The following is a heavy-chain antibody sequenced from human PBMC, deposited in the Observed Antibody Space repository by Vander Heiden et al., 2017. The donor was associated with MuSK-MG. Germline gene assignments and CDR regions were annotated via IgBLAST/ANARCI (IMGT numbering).Heavy chain of an antibody. V-gene: IGHV1-24*01. D-gene: IGHD6-19*01. Sequence: QVQLVQSGAEVKKPGASVKVSCKVSGYTLTELSMHWVRQAPGKGLEWMGGFDPEDGETIYAQKVQGRVTMTEDTSTDTAYMEMRRMRSEDTAVYYFATDEQWEADYFQHWGQGTMVTVYS. CDR2: FDPEDGET. CDR3: ATDEQWEADYFQH. CDR1: GYTLTELS. J-gene: IGHJ1*01.